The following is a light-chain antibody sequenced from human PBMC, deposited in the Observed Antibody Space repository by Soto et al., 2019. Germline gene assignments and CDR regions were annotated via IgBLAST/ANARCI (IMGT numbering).Light chain of an antibody. J-gene: IGLJ2*01. CDR3: GTWDSSLTAHV. CDR1: NSNIGNTY. Sequence: QPVLTQPPSVSAAPGQKVTISCSGSNSNIGNTYVSWYQQLPGTAPKLLIYDNDKRPSGIPDRFSGSKSGTSATLGITGLQTGDEADYYCGTWDSSLTAHVFGGGTQLTVL. CDR2: DND. V-gene: IGLV1-51*01.